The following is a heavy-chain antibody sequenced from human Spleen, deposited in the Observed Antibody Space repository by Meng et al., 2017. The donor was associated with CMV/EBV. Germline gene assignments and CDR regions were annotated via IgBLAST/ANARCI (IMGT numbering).Heavy chain of an antibody. CDR2: IYYSGST. Sequence: SETLSLTCTVSGGSISSYYWSWIRQPPGKGLEWIGYIYYSGSTNYNPSLKSRVTISVDTSKNQFSLKLSSVTAADTAVYYGLHSGNYYGDAFDIWGQGTMVTVSS. CDR3: LHSGNYYGDAFDI. CDR1: GGSISSYY. D-gene: IGHD1-26*01. J-gene: IGHJ3*02. V-gene: IGHV4-59*12.